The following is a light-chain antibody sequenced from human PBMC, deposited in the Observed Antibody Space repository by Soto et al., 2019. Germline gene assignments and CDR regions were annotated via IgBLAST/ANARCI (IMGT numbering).Light chain of an antibody. J-gene: IGKJ1*01. Sequence: VLTQSPASLSASPGESVTLSCRASQSVXSSVGWYEQQPGQATRMLIXGLSSRATGIPERFIGSGSGKDFTLTISRLEPEEFAVYYCQQYGSSPPWTFGQGTKVDIK. CDR3: QQYGSSPPWT. CDR1: QSVXSS. V-gene: IGKV3-20*01. CDR2: GLS.